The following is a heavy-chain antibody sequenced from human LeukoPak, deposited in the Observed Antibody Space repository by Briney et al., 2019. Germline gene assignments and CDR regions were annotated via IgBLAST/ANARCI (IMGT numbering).Heavy chain of an antibody. CDR1: GFTFSTYA. V-gene: IGHV3-23*01. Sequence: PGGSLRLSCAASGFTFSTYAMSWVRQAPGKGLEWVSAIGGSGGSTYYADSVKGRFTISRDNSKNTLYLEVISLTAEDTAVYYCAKDDAWLRFGEWSQGTLVTVSS. J-gene: IGHJ4*02. D-gene: IGHD3-10*01. CDR2: IGGSGGST. CDR3: AKDDAWLRFGE.